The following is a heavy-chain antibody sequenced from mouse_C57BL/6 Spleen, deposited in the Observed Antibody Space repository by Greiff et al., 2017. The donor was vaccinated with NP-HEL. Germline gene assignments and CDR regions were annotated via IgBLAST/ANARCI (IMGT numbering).Heavy chain of an antibody. D-gene: IGHD2-3*01. CDR3: TTRMNPGGYWDY. J-gene: IGHJ2*01. CDR2: IDPEDGDT. CDR1: GFNIKDYY. V-gene: IGHV14-1*01. Sequence: EVQLQQSGAELVRPGASVKLSCTASGFNIKDYYMHWVKQRPEQGLEWIGRIDPEDGDTEYAPKFQGKATMTADTSSKTAYLQLSSLSAEDTAVYYWTTRMNPGGYWDYWGQGTTLTVSS.